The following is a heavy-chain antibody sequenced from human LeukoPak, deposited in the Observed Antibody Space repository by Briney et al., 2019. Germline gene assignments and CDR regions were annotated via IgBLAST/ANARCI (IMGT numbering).Heavy chain of an antibody. D-gene: IGHD1-14*01. J-gene: IGHJ6*02. Sequence: GGSLRLSCAASGLSFSRYWMSWVRQAPGKGLEWVANINQDGSEKYYVDSVKGRFTTSRDNAKNSLYMQMNSLRAEDTAVYYCAKDIRKPLHYYYGMDVWGQGTAVTVSS. V-gene: IGHV3-7*01. CDR1: GLSFSRYW. CDR3: AKDIRKPLHYYYGMDV. CDR2: INQDGSEK.